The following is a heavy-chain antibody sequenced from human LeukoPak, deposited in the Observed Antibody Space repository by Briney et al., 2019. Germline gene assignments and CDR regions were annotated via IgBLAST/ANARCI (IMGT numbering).Heavy chain of an antibody. D-gene: IGHD1-14*01. Sequence: PSETLSLTCTVSGGSISNYYWSWIRQPPGKGLEWIGYIYYSGSTNYNPSLKSRVTISVDTSKNQFSLKLSSVTATDTAVYYCARHEWGITNAFDIWGQGAMVTVSS. CDR3: ARHEWGITNAFDI. CDR2: IYYSGST. V-gene: IGHV4-59*08. J-gene: IGHJ3*02. CDR1: GGSISNYY.